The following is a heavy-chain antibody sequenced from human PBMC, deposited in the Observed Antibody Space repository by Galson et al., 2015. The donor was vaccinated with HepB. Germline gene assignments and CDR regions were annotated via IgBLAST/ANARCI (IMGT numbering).Heavy chain of an antibody. J-gene: IGHJ5*02. V-gene: IGHV4-59*01. CDR3: ATGVGWTPEA. CDR2: MYYSGSI. CDR1: GGSISVYY. Sequence: SETLSLTCTVSGGSISVYYWHWIRQPPGKGLEWLGLMYYSGSIHYNPSLKSRVSLSLDTSKKQFSLRLTSLTAADTAVHFCATGVGWTPEAWGQGTLVTVSS. D-gene: IGHD2-15*01.